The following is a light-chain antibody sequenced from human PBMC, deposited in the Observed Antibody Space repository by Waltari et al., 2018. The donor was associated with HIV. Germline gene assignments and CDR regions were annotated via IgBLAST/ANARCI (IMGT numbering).Light chain of an antibody. CDR1: RSNIGSNT. CDR3: SSWDDRLNGQGV. J-gene: IGLJ3*02. CDR2: NDR. V-gene: IGLV1-44*01. Sequence: QSVLTQPPSASGTPGQRVTISCSGTRSNIGSNTVNWYQLLPGTAPKLLIYNDRWRPSGVPGRFSGSRSGASASLAISGLQPEDEADYYCSSWDDRLNGQGVFGGGTKLTVL.